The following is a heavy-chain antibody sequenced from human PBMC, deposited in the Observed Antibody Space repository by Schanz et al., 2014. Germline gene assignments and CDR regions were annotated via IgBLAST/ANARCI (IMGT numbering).Heavy chain of an antibody. V-gene: IGHV3-7*01. CDR1: GFNFSSHW. CDR3: ARVLIVGDGQHFYFSYGLDV. Sequence: DVQLVESGGTLVRPGGSLRLSCAASGFNFSSHWMTWVRQAPGRGLEWVANIRQDVRAKYYVDSVKGRFTISRDNIASSLFLQMNSLRAEDSAVYYCARVLIVGDGQHFYFSYGLDVWGQGTTVTVSS. J-gene: IGHJ6*02. D-gene: IGHD1-26*01. CDR2: IRQDVRAK.